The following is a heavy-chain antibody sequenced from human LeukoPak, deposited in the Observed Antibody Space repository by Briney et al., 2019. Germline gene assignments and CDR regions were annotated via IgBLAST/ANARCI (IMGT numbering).Heavy chain of an antibody. J-gene: IGHJ4*02. V-gene: IGHV1-18*01. CDR1: GYTFTSYG. CDR2: ISAYNGNT. Sequence: ASVKVSCKASGYTFTSYGISWVRQAPGHGLEWMGWISAYNGNTNYAQKLQGRVTMTTDTSTSTAYMELRSLRSDDTAVYYCARSNPATVTTNYWGQGTLVTVSS. CDR3: ARSNPATVTTNY. D-gene: IGHD4-17*01.